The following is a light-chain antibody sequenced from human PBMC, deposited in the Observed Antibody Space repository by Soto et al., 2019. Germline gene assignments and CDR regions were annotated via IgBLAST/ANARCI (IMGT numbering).Light chain of an antibody. CDR3: QKYNSAPTLT. J-gene: IGKJ4*01. CDR1: QGISNY. V-gene: IGKV1-27*01. CDR2: AAS. Sequence: DIQRTQSPSSLSASVGDRVTITCRASQGISNYLAWYQQKPGKVPKLLIYAASTLQSGVPSRFSGSGSGTDFTLTISSLQPEDVATYYCQKYNSAPTLTFGGGTKVDIK.